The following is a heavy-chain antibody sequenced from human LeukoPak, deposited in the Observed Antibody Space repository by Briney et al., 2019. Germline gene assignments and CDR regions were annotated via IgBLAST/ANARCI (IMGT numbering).Heavy chain of an antibody. CDR3: AKDRYDILTGPVDY. Sequence: GGSLRLSCAASGFTFSSYGMHWVRQAPGKGLEWVAVISYDGSNKYYADSVKGRFTISRDNSKNTLYLQMNSLRAEDTAVYYCAKDRYDILTGPVDYWGQGTLVTVSS. J-gene: IGHJ4*02. CDR2: ISYDGSNK. CDR1: GFTFSSYG. D-gene: IGHD3-9*01. V-gene: IGHV3-30*18.